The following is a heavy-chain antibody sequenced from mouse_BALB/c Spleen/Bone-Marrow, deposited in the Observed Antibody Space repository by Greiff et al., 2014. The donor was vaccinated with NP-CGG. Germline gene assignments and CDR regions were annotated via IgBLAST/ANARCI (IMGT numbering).Heavy chain of an antibody. Sequence: QVQLKQSGAELVMPGASVKMSCKASGHTFTDYWMHWGKQRPGQGLEWIGAIDTSDSYTSYNQKFKGKATLTVDESSSTAYMQLSSLTSEDSAVYYCARSDYRYDPFAYWGQGTLVTVSA. J-gene: IGHJ3*01. CDR1: GHTFTDYW. CDR2: IDTSDSYT. CDR3: ARSDYRYDPFAY. V-gene: IGHV1-69*01. D-gene: IGHD2-14*01.